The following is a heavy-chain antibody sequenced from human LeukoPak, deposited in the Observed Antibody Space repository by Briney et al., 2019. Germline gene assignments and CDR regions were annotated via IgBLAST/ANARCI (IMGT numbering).Heavy chain of an antibody. CDR1: GFRLTNAW. D-gene: IGHD3-10*01. CDR3: ATDLGLTMIRGVIVS. Sequence: GGSLRLSCAPSGFRLTNAWMTWVRQAPGKGLEWVGRIKSKADGGTTDYGAPMKGRFTISRDDSKNTLYLQMNSLETEDTAVYYCATDLGLTMIRGVIVSWGQGTLVTVSS. CDR2: IKSKADGGTT. V-gene: IGHV3-15*01. J-gene: IGHJ4*02.